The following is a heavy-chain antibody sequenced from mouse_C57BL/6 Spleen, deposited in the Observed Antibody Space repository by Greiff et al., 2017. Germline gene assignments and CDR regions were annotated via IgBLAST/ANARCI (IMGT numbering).Heavy chain of an antibody. V-gene: IGHV1-81*01. J-gene: IGHJ3*01. CDR1: GYTFTSYG. CDR2: IYPRSGNT. D-gene: IGHD2-5*01. Sequence: QVQLQQSGAELARPGASVKLSCKASGYTFTSYGISWVKQRTGQGLEWIGEIYPRSGNTYYNEKFKGKATLTADKSSSTAYMELRRLTSEDSAVYFCARGNYSNSAWFAYWGQGTLVTVSA. CDR3: ARGNYSNSAWFAY.